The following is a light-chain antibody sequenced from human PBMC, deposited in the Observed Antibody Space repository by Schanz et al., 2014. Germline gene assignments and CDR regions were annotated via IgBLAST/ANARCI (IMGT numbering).Light chain of an antibody. V-gene: IGLV2-8*01. CDR3: SSYAGSNTLV. J-gene: IGLJ3*02. Sequence: QSALTQPPSASGSPGQSVTISCTGTSSDVGGYNSVSWYQHHPGKAPKLMISEVSKRPSGVPDRFSGSKSGNTASLTVSGLQAEDEADYSCSSYAGSNTLVFGGGTKLTVL. CDR1: SSDVGGYNS. CDR2: EVS.